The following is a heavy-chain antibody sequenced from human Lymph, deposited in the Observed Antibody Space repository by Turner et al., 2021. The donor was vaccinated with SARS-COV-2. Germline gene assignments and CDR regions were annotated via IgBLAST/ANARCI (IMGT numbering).Heavy chain of an antibody. V-gene: IGHV4-34*01. CDR1: GGSFSGYY. D-gene: IGHD7-27*01. Sequence: QVQLQQWGAGLLKPSETLSRTCAVYGGSFSGYYWSWIRQPPGKGREWIGEINHTGSTNYNPSLKSRVTISVDTSKNQFSLKLSSVTDADTAVYYCARVWVRWWYFDLWGRGTLVTVSS. J-gene: IGHJ2*01. CDR3: ARVWVRWWYFDL. CDR2: INHTGST.